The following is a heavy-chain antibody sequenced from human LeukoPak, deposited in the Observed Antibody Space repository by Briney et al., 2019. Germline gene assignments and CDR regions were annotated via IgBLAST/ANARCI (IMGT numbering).Heavy chain of an antibody. CDR3: ATSYDMGWLIGY. CDR1: GFTFGDTW. D-gene: IGHD3/OR15-3a*01. J-gene: IGHJ4*02. Sequence: GGSLRLSCAASGFTFGDTWMNWVRQVPGQGVEWVANIKQDGSEKFYVASVKGRFTISRDNGKSSLYLQMNSLRAEDTALYYCATSYDMGWLIGYWGQGTLVTVSS. CDR2: IKQDGSEK. V-gene: IGHV3-7*03.